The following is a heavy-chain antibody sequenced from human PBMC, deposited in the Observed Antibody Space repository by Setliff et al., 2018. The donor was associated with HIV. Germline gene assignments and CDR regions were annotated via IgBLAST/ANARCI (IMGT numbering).Heavy chain of an antibody. CDR3: ARIDGEAADTNY. CDR2: IYYSGAT. D-gene: IGHD6-13*01. V-gene: IGHV4-39*01. CDR1: GGSMSSSSYY. Sequence: PSETLSLTCTVSGGSMSSSSYYWGWIRQTPDKGLEWIGIIYYSGATYYNPSLTSRVTISVDTSRNQFSLKLRSVTAADTAVYYCARIDGEAADTNYWGQGTLVTVSS. J-gene: IGHJ4*02.